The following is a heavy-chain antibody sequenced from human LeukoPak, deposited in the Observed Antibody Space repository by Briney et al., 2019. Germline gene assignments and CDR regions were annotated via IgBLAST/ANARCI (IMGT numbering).Heavy chain of an antibody. CDR1: GGSFSGYY. J-gene: IGHJ4*02. CDR3: AGGNWNTDY. Sequence: SETLSLTCAVYGGSFSGYYWSWIRQPPGKGLEWIGEINHSGSTNYNPSLKGRVTISVDTSKNQFSLKLSSVTAADTAVYYCAGGNWNTDYWGQGTLVTVSS. V-gene: IGHV4-34*01. D-gene: IGHD1-1*01. CDR2: INHSGST.